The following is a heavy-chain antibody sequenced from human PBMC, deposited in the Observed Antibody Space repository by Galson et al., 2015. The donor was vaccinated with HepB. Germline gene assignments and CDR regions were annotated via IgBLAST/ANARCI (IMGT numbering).Heavy chain of an antibody. CDR1: GFTFSSYS. J-gene: IGHJ4*02. Sequence: SLRLSCAASGFTFSSYSMNWVRQAPGKGLEWVGFIRSKAYGGTTEYAASVEGRFTISRDDSKSIAYLQMNSLQTEDPAVYYRTPSGYYRPTDYWGQGTLVTVSS. CDR2: IRSKAYGGTT. V-gene: IGHV3-49*04. CDR3: TPSGYYRPTDY. D-gene: IGHD3-3*01.